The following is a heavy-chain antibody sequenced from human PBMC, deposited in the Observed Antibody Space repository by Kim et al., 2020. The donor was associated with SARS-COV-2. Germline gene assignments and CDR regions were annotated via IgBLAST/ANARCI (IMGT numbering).Heavy chain of an antibody. D-gene: IGHD3-22*01. V-gene: IGHV3-30*02. CDR3: AKSGYDSSGYCFDY. Sequence: ADSVKGRFTISRDTSKNTLYLQMTSLRAEDTAVYNCAKSGYDSSGYCFDYWGQGTLVTVSS. J-gene: IGHJ4*02.